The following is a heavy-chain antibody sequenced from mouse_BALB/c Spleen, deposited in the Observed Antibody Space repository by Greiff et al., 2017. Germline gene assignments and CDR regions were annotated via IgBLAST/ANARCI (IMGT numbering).Heavy chain of an antibody. Sequence: EVQVVESGGGLVKPGGSLKLSCAASGFTFSSYAMSWVRQSPEKRLEWVAEISSGGSYTYYPDTVTGRFTISRDNAKNTLYLEMSSLRSEDTAMYYCARGGYYGGYAMDYWGQGTSVTVSS. D-gene: IGHD1-1*01. J-gene: IGHJ4*01. CDR1: GFTFSSYA. CDR2: ISSGGSYT. CDR3: ARGGYYGGYAMDY. V-gene: IGHV5-9-4*01.